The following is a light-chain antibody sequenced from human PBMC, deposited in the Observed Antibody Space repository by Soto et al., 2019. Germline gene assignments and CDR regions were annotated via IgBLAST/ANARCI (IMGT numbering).Light chain of an antibody. CDR1: SSDVGGYNY. Sequence: SVLTQPASGSGSPGQSITISCTGTSSDVGGYNYVSWYQQHPGKAPKLMIYEVSNRPSGVSNRFSGSKSGNTASLTISGLQAEDEADYYCSSYTSSSTEIFGTGTKVTVL. CDR3: SSYTSSSTEI. V-gene: IGLV2-14*01. CDR2: EVS. J-gene: IGLJ1*01.